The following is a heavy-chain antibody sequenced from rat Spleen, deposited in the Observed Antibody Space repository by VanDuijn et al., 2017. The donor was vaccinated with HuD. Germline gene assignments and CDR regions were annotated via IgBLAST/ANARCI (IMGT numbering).Heavy chain of an antibody. V-gene: IGHV5-22*01. Sequence: EVKLVESGGGLVQPGRSLKISCAASGFNFNDYWMGWVRQAPKKGLEWVASISYEGNTAFYGDSMKGRFTISRDNAKSTLYLQMNSLRSEDTATYYCARHGYYMFAYWGQGTLVTVSS. CDR1: GFNFNDYW. CDR3: ARHGYYMFAY. D-gene: IGHD1-2*01. CDR2: ISYEGNTA. J-gene: IGHJ3*01.